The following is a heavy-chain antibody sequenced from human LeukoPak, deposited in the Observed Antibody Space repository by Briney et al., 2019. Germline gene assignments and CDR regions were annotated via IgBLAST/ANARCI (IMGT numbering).Heavy chain of an antibody. CDR1: GYSFTNYW. V-gene: IGHV5-51*01. J-gene: IGHJ6*02. CDR3: ARIEYREYYYYYIDV. CDR2: IFPGDSDT. D-gene: IGHD2/OR15-2a*01. Sequence: GESLKIFCKAIGYSFTNYWLAWVRQMPGKGLEWGGIIFPGDSDTTYSPSFQGQVTISVDNSISTAYLQWSSLKASDTAKYYCARIEYREYYYYYIDVWGQGTTVTVSS.